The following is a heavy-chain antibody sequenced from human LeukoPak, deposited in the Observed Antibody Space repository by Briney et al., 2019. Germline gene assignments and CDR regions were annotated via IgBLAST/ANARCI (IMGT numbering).Heavy chain of an antibody. V-gene: IGHV4-4*07. CDR1: GCSISSYY. CDR3: ARVLVGANYYYYYMDV. Sequence: PSETLSLTCTVSGCSISSYYWSWIRQPAGKGLEWIGRIYTSGNTNYNPSLKSRVTISVDKSKNQFSLKLSSVTAADTAVYYCARVLVGANYYYYYMDVWGKGTTVTVSS. J-gene: IGHJ6*03. D-gene: IGHD1-26*01. CDR2: IYTSGNT.